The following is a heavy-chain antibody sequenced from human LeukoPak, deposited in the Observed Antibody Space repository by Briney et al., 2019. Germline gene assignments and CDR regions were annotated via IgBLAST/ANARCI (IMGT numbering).Heavy chain of an antibody. CDR1: GGTFSSYA. CDR3: ARPHYYGSGSYYDFDY. CDR2: IIPIFGTA. D-gene: IGHD3-10*01. J-gene: IGHJ4*02. Sequence: SVKVSCKASGGTFSSYAINWVRQAPGQGLEWMGGIIPIFGTANYAQKFQGRVTITAHESTSTAYMELSSLRSEDTAVYYCARPHYYGSGSYYDFDYWGQGTLVTVYS. V-gene: IGHV1-69*13.